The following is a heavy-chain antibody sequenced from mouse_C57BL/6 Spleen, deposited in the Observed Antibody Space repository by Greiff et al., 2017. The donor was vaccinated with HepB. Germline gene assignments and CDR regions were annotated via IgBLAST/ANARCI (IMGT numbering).Heavy chain of an antibody. CDR2: ISYSGST. V-gene: IGHV3-1*01. CDR1: GYSITSGYD. D-gene: IGHD2-3*01. Sequence: VQLKESGPGMVKPSQSLSLTCTVTGYSITSGYDWHWIRHFPGNKLEWMGYISYSGSTNYNPSLKSRISITHDTSKNHFFLKLNSVTTEDTATYYCARGGDGYYVDAMDYWGQGTSVTVSS. CDR3: ARGGDGYYVDAMDY. J-gene: IGHJ4*01.